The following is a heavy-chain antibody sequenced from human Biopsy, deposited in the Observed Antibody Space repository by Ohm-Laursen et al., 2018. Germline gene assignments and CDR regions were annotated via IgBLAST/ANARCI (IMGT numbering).Heavy chain of an antibody. Sequence: LSLTCAASGFTFNVYSIVWVRQAPGRGLEWVSYINVYSNKKYYADSVKGRFIVSRDNDKNSLYLQMNSLRAEGTAVYFCASLGLVWFGELLSVPFGLDVWGQGTTVTVSS. CDR1: GFTFNVYS. CDR2: INVYSNKK. J-gene: IGHJ6*02. V-gene: IGHV3-48*04. D-gene: IGHD3-10*01. CDR3: ASLGLVWFGELLSVPFGLDV.